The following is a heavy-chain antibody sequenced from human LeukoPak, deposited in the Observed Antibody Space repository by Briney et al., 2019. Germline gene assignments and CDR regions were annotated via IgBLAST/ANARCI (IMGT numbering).Heavy chain of an antibody. Sequence: PGRSLRLSCAASGFTFSSYGMHWVRQAPGKGLEWVAVIWYDGSNKYYADCVKGRFTISRDNSKNTLYLQMNSLRAEDTAVYYCARGAYCSSTSCYPYYYYGMDVWGKGTTVTVSS. D-gene: IGHD2-2*01. CDR3: ARGAYCSSTSCYPYYYYGMDV. J-gene: IGHJ6*04. V-gene: IGHV3-33*01. CDR1: GFTFSSYG. CDR2: IWYDGSNK.